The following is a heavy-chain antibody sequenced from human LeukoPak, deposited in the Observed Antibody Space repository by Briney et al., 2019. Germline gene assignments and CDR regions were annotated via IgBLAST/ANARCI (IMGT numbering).Heavy chain of an antibody. D-gene: IGHD3-22*01. CDR3: ARDLYYYDSSGYYYYYGMDV. Sequence: SETLSLTCTVSGGSISSYYWSWIRQPPGKGLEWIGYIYYSGSTNYNPSLKSRVTISVGTSKNQFSLKLSSVTAADTAVYYCARDLYYYDSSGYYYYYGMDVWGQGTTVTVSS. CDR2: IYYSGST. V-gene: IGHV4-59*01. CDR1: GGSISSYY. J-gene: IGHJ6*02.